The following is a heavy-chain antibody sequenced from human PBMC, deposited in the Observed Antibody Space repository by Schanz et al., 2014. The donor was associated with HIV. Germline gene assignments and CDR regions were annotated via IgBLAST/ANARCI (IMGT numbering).Heavy chain of an antibody. Sequence: VQGLESGGDLVQPGGSLRLSCAASGLTLSSYGMSWVRQAPGKGLEWVSAISGSGVSTDYADSVKGRFTISRDNSKNTLYLQMNSLRAEDTAVYYCAKDLSSDTSAYYRYWGQGTLVTVSS. CDR1: GLTLSSYG. CDR3: AKDLSSDTSAYYRY. D-gene: IGHD3-22*01. CDR2: ISGSGVST. J-gene: IGHJ4*02. V-gene: IGHV3-23*01.